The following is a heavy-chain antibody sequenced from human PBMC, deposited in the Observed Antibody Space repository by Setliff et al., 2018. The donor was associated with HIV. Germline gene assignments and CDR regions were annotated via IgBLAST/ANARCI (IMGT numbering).Heavy chain of an antibody. CDR1: GYTLTTYA. CDR3: ARVGSSWSTFDY. Sequence: GASVKVSCKASGYTLTTYAISWVRQAPGQGLEWMGWINTETGKPMYAQGFTGRFVFSLDTSVCTAYLQIDSLKAEDTAMYYCARVGSSWSTFDYWGQGALVTVSS. J-gene: IGHJ4*02. D-gene: IGHD6-13*01. CDR2: INTETGKP. V-gene: IGHV7-4-1*01.